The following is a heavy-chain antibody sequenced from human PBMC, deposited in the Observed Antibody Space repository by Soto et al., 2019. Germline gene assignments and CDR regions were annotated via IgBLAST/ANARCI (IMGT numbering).Heavy chain of an antibody. J-gene: IGHJ4*02. CDR1: GFTFSNYA. Sequence: EVHLLESGGDLVQPGGSLRLSCAASGFTFSNYAMSWVRQAPGKGLDWVSGISGSAASTFYADSVKGRFTISRDNSKNTLYLPMNSRSAEDTAVYYCAKRTGRYCSGGRCYLDAPFDYWGQGTLVTVSS. D-gene: IGHD2-15*01. CDR3: AKRTGRYCSGGRCYLDAPFDY. CDR2: ISGSAAST. V-gene: IGHV3-23*01.